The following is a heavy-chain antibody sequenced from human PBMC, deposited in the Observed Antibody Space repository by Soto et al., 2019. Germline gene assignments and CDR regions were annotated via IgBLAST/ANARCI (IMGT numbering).Heavy chain of an antibody. V-gene: IGHV4-34*01. J-gene: IGHJ4*02. CDR3: AREGYCSGGSRYSPTLDY. CDR2: INHSGST. Sequence: PSETLSLTCAVYGGSFSGYYWSGIRQPPGKGLEWIGEINHSGSTNYNPSLKSRVTISVDTSKNQFSLKLSSVTAADTAVYYCAREGYCSGGSRYSPTLDYWGQGTLVTVSS. D-gene: IGHD2-15*01. CDR1: GGSFSGYY.